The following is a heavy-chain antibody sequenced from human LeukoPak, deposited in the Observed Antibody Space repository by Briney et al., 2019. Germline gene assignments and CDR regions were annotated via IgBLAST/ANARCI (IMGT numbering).Heavy chain of an antibody. CDR2: IYTSGST. V-gene: IGHV4-4*07. J-gene: IGHJ5*02. CDR1: GGSISSYY. Sequence: SETLSLTCTVSGGSISSYYWSWIRQPAGKGLEWIGRIYTSGSTNYNPSLKSRVTMSVDTSKNQFSLKLSSVTAADTAVYYCARGRSVVRRLNNWFDPWGQGTLVTVSS. D-gene: IGHD3-10*01. CDR3: ARGRSVVRRLNNWFDP.